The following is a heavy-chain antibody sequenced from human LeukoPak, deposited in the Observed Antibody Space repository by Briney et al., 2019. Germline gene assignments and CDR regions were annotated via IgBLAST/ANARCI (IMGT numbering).Heavy chain of an antibody. CDR3: ARDSGRYISGRGPYYYHGMDV. Sequence: GGSLILSCAASGVTVSNNFMSWVRQAPGKGLEWVSVIYGGGSTYYADSVKGRFTISRDTSKNTLYLQMNSLRAEDTAVYYCARDSGRYISGRGPYYYHGMDVWGQGTTVTVSS. V-gene: IGHV3-53*01. D-gene: IGHD6-19*01. CDR2: IYGGGST. J-gene: IGHJ6*02. CDR1: GVTVSNNF.